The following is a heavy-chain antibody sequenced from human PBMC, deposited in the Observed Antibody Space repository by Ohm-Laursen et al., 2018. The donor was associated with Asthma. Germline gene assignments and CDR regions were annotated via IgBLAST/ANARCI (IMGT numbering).Heavy chain of an antibody. CDR2: IGTAGDT. J-gene: IGHJ3*02. Sequence: SQTLSCTATGFTFSSYSMHWVRQAIGKGLEWVSDIGTAGDTYCPGSVKGRFTISRENAKNSLYLQINSLRAGDTAVYYCARERRGAFDIWGQGTMVTVSS. CDR1: GFTFSSYS. V-gene: IGHV3-13*01. CDR3: ARERRGAFDI.